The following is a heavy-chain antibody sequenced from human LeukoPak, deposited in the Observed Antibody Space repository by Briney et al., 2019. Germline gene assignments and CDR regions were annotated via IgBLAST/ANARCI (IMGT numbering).Heavy chain of an antibody. D-gene: IGHD3-3*01. CDR3: AKAPYYDFWSGYRPDFDY. J-gene: IGHJ4*02. Sequence: GGSLRLSCAASGFTFSSYGMHWVRQAPGKGLEWMAVISYDGSNKYYADSVKGRFTISRDNSKNTLYLQMNSLRAEDTAVYYCAKAPYYDFWSGYRPDFDYWGQGTLVTVSS. V-gene: IGHV3-30*18. CDR2: ISYDGSNK. CDR1: GFTFSSYG.